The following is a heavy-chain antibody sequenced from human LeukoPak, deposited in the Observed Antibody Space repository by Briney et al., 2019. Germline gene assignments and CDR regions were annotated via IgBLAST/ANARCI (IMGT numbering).Heavy chain of an antibody. CDR3: ARRYRLDYYYYYGMDV. CDR2: INPNSGGT. Sequence: ASVKVSCKASGYTFTGYYMHWVRQAPGQGLEWMGWINPNSGGTNYPQKFQGRVTMTRDTSISTAYMELSRLRSDDTAVYYCARRYRLDYYYYYGMDVWGQGTTVTVSS. CDR1: GYTFTGYY. V-gene: IGHV1-2*02. D-gene: IGHD5-18*01. J-gene: IGHJ6*02.